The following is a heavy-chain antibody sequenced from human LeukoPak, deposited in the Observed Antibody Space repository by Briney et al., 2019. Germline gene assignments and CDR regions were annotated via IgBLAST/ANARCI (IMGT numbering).Heavy chain of an antibody. J-gene: IGHJ3*02. V-gene: IGHV4-34*01. CDR2: INHSGST. D-gene: IGHD7-27*01. CDR1: GGSFSGYY. Sequence: SETLSLTCAVYGGSFSGYYWSWIRQPPGKGLEWIGEINHSGSTSYNPSLKSRVTVSVDSSKNQFSLKLSSVTAADTAVYYCARHPGEYDAFDIWGQGTMVTVSS. CDR3: ARHPGEYDAFDI.